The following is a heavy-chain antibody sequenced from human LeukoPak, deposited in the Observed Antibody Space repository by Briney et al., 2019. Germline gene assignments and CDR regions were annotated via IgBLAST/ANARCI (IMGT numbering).Heavy chain of an antibody. D-gene: IGHD3-10*01. CDR2: ISAYNGNT. J-gene: IGHJ4*02. CDR1: GYTFTSYG. V-gene: IGHV1-18*01. CDR3: ARAMVRGAHYYFDY. Sequence: GASVKVSCKASGYTFTSYGISWVRQAPGQGLEWMGWISAYNGNTNYAQKFQGRVTMTRDTSISTAYMELSRLRSDDTAVYYCARAMVRGAHYYFDYWGQGTLVTVSS.